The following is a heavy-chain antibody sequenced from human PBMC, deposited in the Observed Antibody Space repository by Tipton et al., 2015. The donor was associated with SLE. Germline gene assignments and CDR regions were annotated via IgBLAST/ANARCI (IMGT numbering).Heavy chain of an antibody. CDR3: ARAYDAFDI. CDR1: GFTFSSYA. J-gene: IGHJ3*02. V-gene: IGHV3-30*04. CDR2: ISYDGSNK. Sequence: TLSLTCAASGFTFSSYAMHWVRQAPGKGREWVAVISYDGSNKYYADSVKGRFTISRDNSKNTLYLQMNSLRAEDTAVYYCARAYDAFDIWGQGTMVTVSS.